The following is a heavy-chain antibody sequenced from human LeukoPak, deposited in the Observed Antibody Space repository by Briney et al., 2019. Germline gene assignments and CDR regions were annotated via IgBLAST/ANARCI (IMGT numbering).Heavy chain of an antibody. V-gene: IGHV3-74*01. CDR1: GFTFSSYW. CDR3: ASIAARRPSDY. Sequence: PGGSLRLSCAASGFTFSSYWMHWVRQAPGKGPVWVSRINSDGSSTSYADSVKGRFTISRDNAKNTLYLQMNSLRAEDTAVYYCASIAARRPSDYWGQGTLVTVSS. D-gene: IGHD6-6*01. CDR2: INSDGSST. J-gene: IGHJ4*02.